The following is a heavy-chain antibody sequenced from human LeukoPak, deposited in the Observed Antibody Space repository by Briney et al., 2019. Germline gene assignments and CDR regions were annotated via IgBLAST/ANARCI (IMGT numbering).Heavy chain of an antibody. J-gene: IGHJ4*02. CDR3: TRDPPVTIFGVVTLFDY. CDR2: ISNSGGTT. V-gene: IGHV3-23*01. CDR1: GFAFSSYA. Sequence: PGGSLTLSCAASGFAFSSYAMNWVRQAPGKGPEWVSVISNSGGTTYYADSVKGRFTTSRDNSKNTLYLQMNSLKTEDTAVYYCTRDPPVTIFGVVTLFDYWGQGTLVTVSS. D-gene: IGHD3-3*01.